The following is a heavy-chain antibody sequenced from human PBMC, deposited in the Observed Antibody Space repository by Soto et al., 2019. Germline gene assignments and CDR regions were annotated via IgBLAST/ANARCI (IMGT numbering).Heavy chain of an antibody. CDR2: ISYDGSNK. V-gene: IGHV3-30-3*01. CDR1: GFTFSSYA. J-gene: IGHJ4*02. Sequence: GGSLRLSCAASGFTFSSYAMHWVRQAPGKGLEWVAVISYDGSNKYYADSVKGRFTISRDNSKNTLYLQMNSLRAEDTAVYYCARDGGGIVGAYDYWGQGTLVTVSS. D-gene: IGHD1-26*01. CDR3: ARDGGGIVGAYDY.